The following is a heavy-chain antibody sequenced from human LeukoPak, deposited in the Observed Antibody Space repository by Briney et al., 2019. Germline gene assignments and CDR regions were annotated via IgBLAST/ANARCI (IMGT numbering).Heavy chain of an antibody. CDR3: ARAGIQLWLPYFKLADY. Sequence: GGSLRLTCAASGFTVSSNYMSWVRQAPGKGLEWVSVIYSGGSTYYADSVKGRFTISRDNSKNTLYLQMNSLRAEDTAVYYCARAGIQLWLPYFKLADYWGQGTLVTVSS. D-gene: IGHD5-18*01. J-gene: IGHJ4*02. V-gene: IGHV3-66*01. CDR2: IYSGGST. CDR1: GFTVSSNY.